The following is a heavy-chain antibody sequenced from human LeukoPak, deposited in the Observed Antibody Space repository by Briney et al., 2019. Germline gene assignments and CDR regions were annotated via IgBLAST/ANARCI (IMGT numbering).Heavy chain of an antibody. Sequence: PGGSLRLSCAASGFTFSTYAMTWVRQAPGKGLEWVSTITGGAGGTYYADSVKGRFTISRDNSKNTLYLQMNSLRAEDTAVYYCAKDLGGSLFDYWGQGTLVTVSS. CDR2: ITGGAGGT. V-gene: IGHV3-23*01. D-gene: IGHD1-26*01. CDR3: AKDLGGSLFDY. J-gene: IGHJ4*02. CDR1: GFTFSTYA.